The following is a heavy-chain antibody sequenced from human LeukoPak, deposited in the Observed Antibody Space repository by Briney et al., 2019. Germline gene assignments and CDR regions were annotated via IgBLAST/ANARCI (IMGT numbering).Heavy chain of an antibody. J-gene: IGHJ4*02. CDR1: GFTFSSYW. Sequence: GGSLRLSCAASGFTFSSYWMSWVRQAPGKGLEWVANIKPDGSEKKYVDSVKGRFTISRDNAKNSLRLQMNSLRAEDTAVYYCARQANYYYDSSGYYYFDYWGQGTLVTVSS. CDR2: IKPDGSEK. V-gene: IGHV3-7*03. CDR3: ARQANYYYDSSGYYYFDY. D-gene: IGHD3-22*01.